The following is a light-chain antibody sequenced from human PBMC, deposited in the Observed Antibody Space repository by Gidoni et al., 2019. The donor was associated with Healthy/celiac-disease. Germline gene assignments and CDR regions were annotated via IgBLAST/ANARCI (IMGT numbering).Light chain of an antibody. V-gene: IGKV1-5*03. Sequence: DIQLTQSPSTLSASVGDSVTITCRASQRSSSWLALYQQKPGKAPKLLIYKASSLESGVPSRFSGSGSGTEFTLTISSLQPDDFANYYCKQDNSYAWTCGQGTKVEIK. CDR3: KQDNSYAWT. J-gene: IGKJ1*01. CDR2: KAS. CDR1: QRSSSW.